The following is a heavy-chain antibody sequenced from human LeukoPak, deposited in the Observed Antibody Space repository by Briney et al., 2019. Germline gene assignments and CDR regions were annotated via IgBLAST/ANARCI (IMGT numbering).Heavy chain of an antibody. D-gene: IGHD1-14*01. CDR1: GLSVSSSY. Sequence: GGSLRLSCAASGLSVSSSYMSWVRQAPGKGLEWVSNTFPGGSTYSADSVKGRFTISRDNSKNTLYLQMNSLRAEDTAVYFCAKDNPIEQVPGLGPGYWGQGTLVTVSS. CDR3: AKDNPIEQVPGLGPGY. V-gene: IGHV3-66*02. J-gene: IGHJ4*02. CDR2: TFPGGST.